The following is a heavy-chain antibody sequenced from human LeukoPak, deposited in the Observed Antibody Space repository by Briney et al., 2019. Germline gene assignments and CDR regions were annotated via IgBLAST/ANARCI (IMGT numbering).Heavy chain of an antibody. D-gene: IGHD1-26*01. J-gene: IGHJ4*02. CDR2: MSSSGGST. V-gene: IGHV3-23*01. Sequence: GGSLRLSCAASGFTFSNFAMSWVRQAPGKGLEWVSGMSSSGGSTDYADSVKGRFTISRDNSKNTLYLQVNSLRAEDTAVYYCAKGGKWDVTPFDYWGQGTLVTVSS. CDR3: AKGGKWDVTPFDY. CDR1: GFTFSNFA.